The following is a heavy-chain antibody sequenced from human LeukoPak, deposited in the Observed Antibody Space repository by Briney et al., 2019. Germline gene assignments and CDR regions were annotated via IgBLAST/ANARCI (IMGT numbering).Heavy chain of an antibody. V-gene: IGHV3-7*01. CDR1: GFTFSGAW. CDR3: ARHVGISF. Sequence: GGSLRLSCTASGFTFSGAWMTWVRQAPGKGLEWVANIREDGTEKNYVDSVKGRFTISRDNAKNSLFLQLSNLRDDDTAIYYCARHVGISFWGQGTLVTVSS. J-gene: IGHJ4*02. CDR2: IREDGTEK. D-gene: IGHD7-27*01.